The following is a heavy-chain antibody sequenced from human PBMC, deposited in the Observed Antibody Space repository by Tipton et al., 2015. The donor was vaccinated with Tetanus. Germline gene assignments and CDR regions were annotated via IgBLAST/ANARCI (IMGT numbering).Heavy chain of an antibody. V-gene: IGHV4-34*01. CDR2: INHSGST. CDR3: ARGLGGGYAGDY. J-gene: IGHJ4*02. Sequence: TLSLTCAVYGGSFSGYYWSWIRQPPGKGLEWIGEINHSGSTNYNPSLKSRVTISVDTSKNQFSLKLSSVTAADTAVYYCARGLGGGYAGDYWGQGTLVTVSS. CDR1: GGSFSGYY. D-gene: IGHD5-12*01.